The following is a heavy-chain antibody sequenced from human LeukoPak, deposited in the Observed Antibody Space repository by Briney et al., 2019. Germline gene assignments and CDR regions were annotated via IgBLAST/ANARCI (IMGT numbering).Heavy chain of an antibody. V-gene: IGHV1-2*02. Sequence: ASVKLSCKASGYTFTGYYIHWVRQAPGQGLEWMGLINPNSGVTEYAQKFQGRVTMTRDTSITTAYMELSRVRSDDTAVYYCARDSYNDYYFDYWGQGTLVTVSS. CDR3: ARDSYNDYYFDY. D-gene: IGHD5-24*01. CDR1: GYTFTGYY. CDR2: INPNSGVT. J-gene: IGHJ4*02.